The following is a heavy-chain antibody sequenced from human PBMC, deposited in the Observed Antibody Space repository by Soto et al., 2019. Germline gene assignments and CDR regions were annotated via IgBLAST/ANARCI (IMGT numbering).Heavy chain of an antibody. CDR2: TYYRSKWYN. V-gene: IGHV6-1*01. J-gene: IGHJ6*02. Sequence: SQTLSLNCAISGDSVSSNSAAWNWIRQSPSRGLEWLGRTYYRSKWYNDYAVSVKSRITINPDTSKNQFSLQLNSVTHEDTAVYYSARDHIVATIDYYYGMDVWGQGTTVTVSS. D-gene: IGHD5-12*01. CDR1: GDSVSSNSAA. CDR3: ARDHIVATIDYYYGMDV.